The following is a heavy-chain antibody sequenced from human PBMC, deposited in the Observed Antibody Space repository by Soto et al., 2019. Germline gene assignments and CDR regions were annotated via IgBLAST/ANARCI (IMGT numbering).Heavy chain of an antibody. V-gene: IGHV1-69*13. CDR1: GGTFSSYA. CDR2: IIPIFGTA. CDR3: ARGVCSSTSCYVDYYYGMDV. Sequence: SVKVSCKASGGTFSSYAISWVRQAPGQGLEWMGGIIPIFGTANYAQKFQGRVTITADESTSTAYMELSSLRSEDTAVYYCARGVCSSTSCYVDYYYGMDVWGQGTTVTVSS. D-gene: IGHD2-2*01. J-gene: IGHJ6*02.